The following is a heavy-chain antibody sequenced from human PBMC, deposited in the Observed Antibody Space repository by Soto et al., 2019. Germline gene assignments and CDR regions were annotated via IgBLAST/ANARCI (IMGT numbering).Heavy chain of an antibody. V-gene: IGHV4-39*01. D-gene: IGHD3-9*01. J-gene: IGHJ5*02. Sequence: QVQLQGSGPGLVRPSETLSLTCTVSGASISTNHHNWAWVRQPPGKGLEWMGNIHYRGDTYFNPSLGSRLSMSVDTSKNQFSLKLNSVTAADTAVYYCARLPTGYPNWFDPWGQGTLVTVSS. CDR2: IHYRGDT. CDR3: ARLPTGYPNWFDP. CDR1: GASISTNHHN.